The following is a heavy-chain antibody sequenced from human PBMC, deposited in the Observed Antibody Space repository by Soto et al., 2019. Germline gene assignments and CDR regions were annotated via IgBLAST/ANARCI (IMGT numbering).Heavy chain of an antibody. V-gene: IGHV4-4*02. D-gene: IGHD2-15*01. CDR1: SGSISSSNW. CDR2: IYHSGST. J-gene: IGHJ5*02. Sequence: PSETLSLTCAVSSGSISSSNWWSWVRQPPGKGLEWIGEIYHSGSTNYNPSLKSRVTISVDKSKNQFSLKLSSVTAADTAVYYCARVMVVAANYNWFDPWGQGTLVTVSS. CDR3: ARVMVVAANYNWFDP.